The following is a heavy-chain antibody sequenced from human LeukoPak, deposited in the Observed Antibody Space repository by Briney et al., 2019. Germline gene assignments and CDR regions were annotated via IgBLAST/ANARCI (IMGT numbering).Heavy chain of an antibody. D-gene: IGHD5-24*01. CDR3: ARERDGYNLNAFDI. CDR2: IYSGGST. J-gene: IGHJ3*02. CDR1: GFTVSSTY. V-gene: IGHV3-53*01. Sequence: GGSLRLSCAASGFTVSSTYMSWVRQAPGKGLGWVSVIYSGGSTYYADSVKGRFTISRDKNTLYLQMNSLRAEDTAVYYCARERDGYNLNAFDIWGQGTMVTVSS.